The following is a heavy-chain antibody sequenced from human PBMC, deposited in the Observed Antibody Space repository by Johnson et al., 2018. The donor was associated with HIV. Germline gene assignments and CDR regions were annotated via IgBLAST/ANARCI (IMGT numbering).Heavy chain of an antibody. CDR1: GFTVSSNY. D-gene: IGHD5-18*01. Sequence: VQLVESGGGVVQPGRSLRLSCTASGFTVSSNYMSWVRQAPGKGLEWVSVIYSGGSTYYADSVKGRFTISRDNSKNTLYLQMNSLKAEDTAVYYCARESSAGEYSYGIIWGQGTMVTVSS. CDR3: ARESSAGEYSYGII. CDR2: IYSGGST. V-gene: IGHV3-66*02. J-gene: IGHJ3*02.